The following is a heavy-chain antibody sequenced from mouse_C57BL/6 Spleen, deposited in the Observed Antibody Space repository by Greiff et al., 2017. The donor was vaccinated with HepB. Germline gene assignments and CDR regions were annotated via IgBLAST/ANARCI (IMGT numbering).Heavy chain of an antibody. CDR2: INPSSGYT. CDR3: ARDEYDVFAY. D-gene: IGHD2-4*01. J-gene: IGHJ3*01. Sequence: QVQLQQSGAELARPGASVKMSCKASGYTFTSYTMHWVKQRPGQGLEWIGYINPSSGYTKYNQKFKGKATLTVNKSSSTAYMELRSLTSEDSAVYYCARDEYDVFAYWGQGTLVTVSA. CDR1: GYTFTSYT. V-gene: IGHV1-4*01.